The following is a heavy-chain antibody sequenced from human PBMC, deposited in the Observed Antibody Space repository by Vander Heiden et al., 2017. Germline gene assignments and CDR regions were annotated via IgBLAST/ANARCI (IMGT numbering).Heavy chain of an antibody. CDR3: AKEINQKDNY. J-gene: IGHJ4*02. CDR1: GFTFDDYA. CDR2: ISWNSGSI. Sequence: EVQLVASGGGLVQPGGSLRLSCAASGFTFDDYAMHWVRQAPGKGVEWVSGISWNSGSIGYADSVKGRFTISRDNAKNSLYLQMNSLRAEDTALYYCAKEINQKDNYWGQGTLVTVSS. V-gene: IGHV3-9*01. D-gene: IGHD2-15*01.